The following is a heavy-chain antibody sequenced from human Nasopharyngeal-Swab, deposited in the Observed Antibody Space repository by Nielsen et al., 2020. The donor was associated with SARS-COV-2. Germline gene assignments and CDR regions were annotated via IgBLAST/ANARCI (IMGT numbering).Heavy chain of an antibody. CDR3: ARGSIVVVPAAVHHCFDY. V-gene: IGHV4-39*01. Sequence: SETLSLTCTVSGGSISSSSYYWGWIRQPPGKGLEWIGSIYYSGSTYYNPSLKSRVTISVDTSKNQFSLKLSSVTAADTAVYYCARGSIVVVPAAVHHCFDYWGQGTLVTVSS. CDR2: IYYSGST. CDR1: GGSISSSSYY. J-gene: IGHJ4*02. D-gene: IGHD2-2*01.